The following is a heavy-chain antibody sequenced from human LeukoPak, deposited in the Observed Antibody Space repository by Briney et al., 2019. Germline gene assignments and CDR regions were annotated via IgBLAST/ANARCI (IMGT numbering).Heavy chain of an antibody. CDR3: ARHYSGYDVHYYYYMDV. V-gene: IGHV4-59*08. CDR2: IYYTGNT. CDR1: GGSISNYY. Sequence: SETLSLTCTVSGGSISNYYWNWIRQPPGKGLEWIGYIYYTGNTNYNPSLKSRVTISVDTSKNQFSLKLSSVTAADTAVYYCARHYSGYDVHYYYYMDVWGKGTTVTISS. D-gene: IGHD5-12*01. J-gene: IGHJ6*03.